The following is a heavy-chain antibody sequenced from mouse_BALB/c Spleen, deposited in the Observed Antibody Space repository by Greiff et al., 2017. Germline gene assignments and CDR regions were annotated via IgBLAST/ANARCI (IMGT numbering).Heavy chain of an antibody. D-gene: IGHD1-1*01. J-gene: IGHJ2*01. CDR1: GYAFSSSW. Sequence: QVQLKESGPELVKPGASVKISCKASGYAFSSSWMNWVKQRPGQGLEWIGRIYPGDGDTNYNGKFKGKATLTADKSSSTAYMQLSSLTSVDSAVYFCARDYGSRYYFDYWGQGTTLTVSS. CDR3: ARDYGSRYYFDY. CDR2: IYPGDGDT. V-gene: IGHV1-82*01.